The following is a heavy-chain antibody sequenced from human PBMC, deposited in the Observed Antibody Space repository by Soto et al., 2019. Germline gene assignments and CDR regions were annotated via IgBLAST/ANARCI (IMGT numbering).Heavy chain of an antibody. J-gene: IGHJ4*02. CDR3: AKDSGYCSGGSCYAHFDY. V-gene: IGHV3-30*18. Sequence: VQLLESGGGLVQPGGSLRLSCAASGFTFSSYGMHWVRQAPGKGLEWVAVISYDGSNKYYADSVKGRFTISRDNSKNTLYLQMNSLRAEDTAVYYCAKDSGYCSGGSCYAHFDYWGQGTLVTVSS. CDR2: ISYDGSNK. D-gene: IGHD2-15*01. CDR1: GFTFSSYG.